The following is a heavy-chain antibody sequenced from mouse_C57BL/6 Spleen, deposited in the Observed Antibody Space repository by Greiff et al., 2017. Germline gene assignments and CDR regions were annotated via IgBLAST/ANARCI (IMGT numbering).Heavy chain of an antibody. CDR1: GYTFTDYY. J-gene: IGHJ3*01. CDR2: INPNNGGT. CDR3: ARKDTTVVGPFAY. Sequence: EVQLQQSGPELVKPGASVKISCKASGYTFTDYYMNWVKQSHGKSLEWIGDINPNNGGTSYNQKFKGKATLTVDKSSSTAYMELRSLTSEDSAVYYCARKDTTVVGPFAYWGQGTLVTVSA. D-gene: IGHD1-1*01. V-gene: IGHV1-26*01.